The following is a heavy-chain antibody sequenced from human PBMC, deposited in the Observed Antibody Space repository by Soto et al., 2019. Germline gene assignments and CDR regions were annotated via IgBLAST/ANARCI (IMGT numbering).Heavy chain of an antibody. J-gene: IGHJ4*02. V-gene: IGHV4-59*06. CDR2: RYYSEST. CDR3: ARTKCSGGSCYSWSLDY. CDR1: GGSISGYY. Sequence: SETLSLTCTVSGGSISGYYWTWIRQPPGKGLEWIGHRYYSESTYYNPSLKSRVSISLDTSKNQFSLKLSFVTAADTAMYYCARTKCSGGSCYSWSLDYWGQGTPVTVSS. D-gene: IGHD2-15*01.